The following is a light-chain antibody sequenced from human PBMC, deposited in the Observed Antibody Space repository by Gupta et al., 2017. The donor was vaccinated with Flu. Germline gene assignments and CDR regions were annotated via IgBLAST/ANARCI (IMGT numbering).Light chain of an antibody. V-gene: IGLV2-18*02. Sequence: QSALTQPPSVSGSPGQSVTISCPGTSSDIGSYNRVSWYHQPPGTAPKLMIYEVTNRPSGVPNRFSGSKSGNTASLTISGLQAEDEADYYCSSYTSSSTYVFGTGTRVTVL. CDR3: SSYTSSSTYV. CDR1: SSDIGSYNR. J-gene: IGLJ1*01. CDR2: EVT.